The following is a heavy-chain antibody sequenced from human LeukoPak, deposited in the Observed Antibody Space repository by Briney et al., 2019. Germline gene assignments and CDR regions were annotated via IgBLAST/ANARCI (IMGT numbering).Heavy chain of an antibody. CDR2: FDPEDGET. Sequence: GASVTVSFKFSGYRLTELTMHWVRQAPGKGLEWMGGFDPEDGETIYAQKFQGRVTMTEDTSTDTAYMELRSLRSEDTAVYYCATDRGGSYLDYWGQGTLVTVSS. J-gene: IGHJ4*02. CDR3: ATDRGGSYLDY. CDR1: GYRLTELT. V-gene: IGHV1-24*01. D-gene: IGHD3-16*01.